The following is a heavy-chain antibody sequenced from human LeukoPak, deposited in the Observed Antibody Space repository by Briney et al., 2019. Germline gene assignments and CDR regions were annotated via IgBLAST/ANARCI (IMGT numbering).Heavy chain of an antibody. J-gene: IGHJ4*02. Sequence: PGGSLSLSCAASAFNFRTFDMHWVRQAPGKGLEWLASISYDGRNKYSADSVKGRFTISRDNSKNTLYLQMNSLTTEDTAVYYCAARPSSAWSGVWEFKDYWGQGTLVTVSP. D-gene: IGHD6-13*01. CDR1: AFNFRTFD. CDR2: ISYDGRNK. CDR3: AARPSSAWSGVWEFKDY. V-gene: IGHV3-30*02.